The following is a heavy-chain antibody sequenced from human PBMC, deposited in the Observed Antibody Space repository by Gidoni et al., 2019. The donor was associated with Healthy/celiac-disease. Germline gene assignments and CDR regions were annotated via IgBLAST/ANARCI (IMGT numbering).Heavy chain of an antibody. V-gene: IGHV1-18*01. CDR3: ARDKGGSYPGWFDY. Sequence: QVQLVQSGAEVKKPGASVKVPCKASGYTFTSYGISWVRQAPGKGLEGMGWTSAYNVNTNYAQKLQGRVTMTTDTSTSTAYMELRSLRSDDTAVYYCARDKGGSYPGWFDYWGQGTLVTVSS. D-gene: IGHD1-26*01. CDR2: TSAYNVNT. CDR1: GYTFTSYG. J-gene: IGHJ4*02.